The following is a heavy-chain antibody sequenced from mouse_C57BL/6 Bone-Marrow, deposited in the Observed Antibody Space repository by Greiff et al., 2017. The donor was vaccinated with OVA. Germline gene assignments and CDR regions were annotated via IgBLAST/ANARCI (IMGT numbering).Heavy chain of an antibody. CDR1: GFNIKDDY. V-gene: IGHV14-4*01. CDR3: TTNWDLDY. CDR2: IDPENGDT. J-gene: IGHJ2*01. Sequence: EVQLVESGAELVRPGASVKLSCTASGFNIKDDYMHWVKQRPEQGLEWIGWIDPENGDTEYASKFQGKATITADTSSNTAYLQLSSLTSEDTAVYYCTTNWDLDYWGQGTTLTVSS. D-gene: IGHD4-1*01.